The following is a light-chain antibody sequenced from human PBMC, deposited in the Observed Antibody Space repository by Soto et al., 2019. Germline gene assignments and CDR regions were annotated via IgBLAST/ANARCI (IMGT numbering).Light chain of an antibody. V-gene: IGKV1D-16*01. J-gene: IGKJ4*01. CDR2: GAS. CDR3: QQHNSYPLT. CDR1: QGISSC. Sequence: DIQMTQSPSSLSASVGDRVTITCRASQGISSCLACYQQKPGKAPKSLIYGASSLQSGVPSRFFGSGAATEFTLTISSLQHEDFAADYCQQHNSYPLTFGGGTKVEIK.